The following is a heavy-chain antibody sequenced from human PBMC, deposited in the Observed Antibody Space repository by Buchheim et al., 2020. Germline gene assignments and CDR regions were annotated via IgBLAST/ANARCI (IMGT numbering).Heavy chain of an antibody. CDR3: ARHVDIVPTTAGDYDAFDI. CDR2: MYSGGST. CDR1: GLSVSTNY. J-gene: IGHJ3*02. D-gene: IGHD5-12*01. V-gene: IGHV3-53*02. Sequence: EVQLVETGGDLVQPGGSLRLSCGASGLSVSTNYMFWVRQAPGKGLEWVSVMYSGGSTYYTDSVKGRFTISRDNSKNTLYLQMNSLRAEDTAVYYCARHVDIVPTTAGDYDAFDIWGQGT.